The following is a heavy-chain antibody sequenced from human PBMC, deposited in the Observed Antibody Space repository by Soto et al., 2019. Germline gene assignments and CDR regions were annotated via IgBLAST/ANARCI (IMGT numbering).Heavy chain of an antibody. J-gene: IGHJ6*02. V-gene: IGHV3-48*02. CDR3: ARDGNRGYDMDV. CDR2: MSNTGRTI. CDR1: GFTFSTYN. Sequence: EVQVVESGGGLVQPGGSLRLSCEGSGFTFSTYNMDWVRQAPGKGLEWVSYMSNTGRTIFYADSVRGRFTISRYNAKNALFLQMNSLRDEDTAVYYCARDGNRGYDMDVWGQGTTVTVSS.